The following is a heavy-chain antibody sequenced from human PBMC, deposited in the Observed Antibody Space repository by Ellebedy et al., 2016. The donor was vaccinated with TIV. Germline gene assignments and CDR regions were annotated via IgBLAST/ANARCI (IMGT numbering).Heavy chain of an antibody. CDR3: ATAAKMAPTD. V-gene: IGHV1-18*01. Sequence: ASVKVSXKASSYTFTSYGISWVRQAPGQGLEWMGWISAYNGNTNYAQKFQGRVTMTEDTSTDTAYMELSSLRSEDTAVYYCATAAKMAPTDWGQGTLVTVSS. CDR2: ISAYNGNT. D-gene: IGHD5-24*01. CDR1: SYTFTSYG. J-gene: IGHJ4*02.